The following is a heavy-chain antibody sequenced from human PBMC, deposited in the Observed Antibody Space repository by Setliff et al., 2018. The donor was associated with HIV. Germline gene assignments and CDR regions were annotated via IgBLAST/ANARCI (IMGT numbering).Heavy chain of an antibody. V-gene: IGHV1-2*02. CDR1: GYTFTEYY. J-gene: IGHJ4*02. Sequence: ASVKVSCKASGYTFTEYYIHWVRQAPGQGLEWIGWVYPNTGGTKYGQKFQGRVTMTRDTSISTAYMELSWPTSDDTAIYYCTRSTTADWGQGTMVTVSS. CDR2: VYPNTGGT. CDR3: TRSTTAD. D-gene: IGHD4-17*01.